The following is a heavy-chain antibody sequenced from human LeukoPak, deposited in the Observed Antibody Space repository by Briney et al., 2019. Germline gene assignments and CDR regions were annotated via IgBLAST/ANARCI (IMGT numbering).Heavy chain of an antibody. Sequence: SETQSLTCTVSGGSISSYYWSWIRQLPGKGLEWIGYIYYSGSTNYNPSLKSRVTISVDTSKNQFSLKLSSVTAADTAVYYCARTGPLTTEGYFDYWGQGTLVTVSS. CDR2: IYYSGST. D-gene: IGHD4-17*01. J-gene: IGHJ4*02. V-gene: IGHV4-59*01. CDR1: GGSISSYY. CDR3: ARTGPLTTEGYFDY.